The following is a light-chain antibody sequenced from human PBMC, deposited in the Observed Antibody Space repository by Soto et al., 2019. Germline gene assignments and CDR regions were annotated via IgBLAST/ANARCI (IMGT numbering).Light chain of an antibody. CDR1: QSISSY. V-gene: IGKV1-9*01. Sequence: DIQMTLSPSSLSASVAHRVTITCRASQSISSYLNWYQQKQGKAPKLLIYAASTLQNGVPSTFSGSGYGTEFNLTISSLQPEDFGTYYCQQFKSYPITFGQGTRLEIK. CDR3: QQFKSYPIT. CDR2: AAS. J-gene: IGKJ5*01.